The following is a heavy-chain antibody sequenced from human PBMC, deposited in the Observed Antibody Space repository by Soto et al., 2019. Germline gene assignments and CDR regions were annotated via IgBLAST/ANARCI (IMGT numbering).Heavy chain of an antibody. V-gene: IGHV4-31*03. CDR2: IYYSGST. Sequence: SETQSLTYTVSGGSISSGGYYWSWIRQHPGKGLEWIGYIYYSGSTYYNPSLKSRVTISVETSKNQFSLKLSSVTAADTAVYYCARGEYCSSTSCYENYYMDVWGKGTTVTVSS. CDR1: GGSISSGGYY. D-gene: IGHD2-2*01. CDR3: ARGEYCSSTSCYENYYMDV. J-gene: IGHJ6*03.